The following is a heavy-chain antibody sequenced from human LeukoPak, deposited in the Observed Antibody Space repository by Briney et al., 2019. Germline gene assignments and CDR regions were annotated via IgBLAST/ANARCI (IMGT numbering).Heavy chain of an antibody. Sequence: GGSLRLSCAASGFTFSSYSMNWVRQAPGKGLEWVSSISSSSSYIYYADSVKGRFTISRDNSKNTLYLQMNSLRAEDTAVYYCAKDRLAYCGGDCSPRGWGQGTLVTVSS. CDR3: AKDRLAYCGGDCSPRG. J-gene: IGHJ4*02. D-gene: IGHD2-21*02. CDR2: ISSSSSYI. CDR1: GFTFSSYS. V-gene: IGHV3-21*01.